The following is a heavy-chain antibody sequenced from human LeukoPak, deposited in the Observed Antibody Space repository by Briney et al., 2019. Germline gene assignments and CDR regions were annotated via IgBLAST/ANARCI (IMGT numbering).Heavy chain of an antibody. J-gene: IGHJ4*02. CDR1: GFTFSSYE. CDR3: ARDISSVLDY. V-gene: IGHV3-48*03. CDR2: ISSSGNTI. Sequence: GGSLRLSCAASGFTFSSYEMNWVRQAPGKGLEWVSYISSSGNTIYYADSVKGRFTISRDNAKNSLYLQMDSLRAEDTAVYYCARDISSVLDYWGQGTLVTVSS. D-gene: IGHD6-19*01.